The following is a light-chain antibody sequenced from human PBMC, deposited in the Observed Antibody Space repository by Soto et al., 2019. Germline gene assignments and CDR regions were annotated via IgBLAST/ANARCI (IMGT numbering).Light chain of an antibody. CDR3: QQYDNLPWT. CDR1: QDISNY. Sequence: DIQMTQSPSSLSASVGDRVTINCQASQDISNYLNWYQQKPGKAPKLLIYDASNLETGVPSRFSGSGSGTDFTFTISSLQPEDIATYYCQQYDNLPWTFGHGTKVEIK. CDR2: DAS. J-gene: IGKJ1*01. V-gene: IGKV1-33*01.